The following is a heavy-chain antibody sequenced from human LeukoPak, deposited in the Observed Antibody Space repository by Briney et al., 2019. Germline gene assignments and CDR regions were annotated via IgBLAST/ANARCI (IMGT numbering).Heavy chain of an antibody. CDR1: GGSISNYY. CDR3: ARLRYSNPIYCYMDV. J-gene: IGHJ6*03. Sequence: SETLSLTCTVSGGSISNYYWAWIRQPPGKGLEWIWSIYYSGITYYNPSLKSRVTISVDTSKNQFSLKLSSVTAADTAVYYCARLRYSNPIYCYMDVWGTGITVTVS. CDR2: IYYSGIT. V-gene: IGHV4-39*01. D-gene: IGHD4-11*01.